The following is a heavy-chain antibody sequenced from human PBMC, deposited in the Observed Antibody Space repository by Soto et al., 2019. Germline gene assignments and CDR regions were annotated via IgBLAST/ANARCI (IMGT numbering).Heavy chain of an antibody. Sequence: GGSLRLSCAASGFTFSSYGMHWVRQAPGKGLEWVAVISYDGSNKYYADSVKGRFTISRDNSKNTLYLQMNSLRAEDTAVYYCARIRLTYDSSGYYYAPLQSLGYWGQGTLVTVSS. CDR2: ISYDGSNK. D-gene: IGHD3-22*01. J-gene: IGHJ4*02. V-gene: IGHV3-30*03. CDR1: GFTFSSYG. CDR3: ARIRLTYDSSGYYYAPLQSLGY.